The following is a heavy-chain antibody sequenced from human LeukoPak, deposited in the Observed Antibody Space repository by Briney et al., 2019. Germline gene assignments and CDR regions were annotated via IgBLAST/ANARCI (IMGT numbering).Heavy chain of an antibody. Sequence: SVKVSCKASGGTFSSYAISWVRQAPGQGLEWMGGIIPIFGTANYAQKFQGRVTITADESTSTAYMELSSLRSEDTAVYYCARGDGSGWYGDYYYGMDVWGQGTMVTVSS. J-gene: IGHJ6*02. V-gene: IGHV1-69*13. CDR2: IIPIFGTA. CDR1: GGTFSSYA. D-gene: IGHD6-19*01. CDR3: ARGDGSGWYGDYYYGMDV.